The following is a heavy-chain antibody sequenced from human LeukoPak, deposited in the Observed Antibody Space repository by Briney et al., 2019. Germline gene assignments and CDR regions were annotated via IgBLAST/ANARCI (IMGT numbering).Heavy chain of an antibody. Sequence: GASVKVSCKTSGYTFAGYYIHWVRQTPGQGLEWMGWIIPNSGGTNYAQKFQGRVTMTRDTSISTAYMELSRLRSDDTAVYYCARVTSGYRRSAAQFDYWGQGTLVTVSS. CDR3: ARVTSGYRRSAAQFDY. CDR2: IIPNSGGT. J-gene: IGHJ4*02. CDR1: GYTFAGYY. V-gene: IGHV1-2*02. D-gene: IGHD2-2*01.